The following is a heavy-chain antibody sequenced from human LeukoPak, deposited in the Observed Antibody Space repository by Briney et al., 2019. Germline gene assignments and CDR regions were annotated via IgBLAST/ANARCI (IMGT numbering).Heavy chain of an antibody. CDR2: ISGSGGST. J-gene: IGHJ4*02. D-gene: IGHD3-22*01. CDR1: GFSFSSYA. V-gene: IGHV3-23*01. CDR3: AKDRQDSSGYYDYYFDY. Sequence: GGSLRLSCAASGFSFSSYAMSWVRQAPGKGLEWVSGISGSGGSTYYADSVKGRFTISRDNSKNMLYLQMNSLRAEDTAVYYCAKDRQDSSGYYDYYFDYWGQGTLVTVSS.